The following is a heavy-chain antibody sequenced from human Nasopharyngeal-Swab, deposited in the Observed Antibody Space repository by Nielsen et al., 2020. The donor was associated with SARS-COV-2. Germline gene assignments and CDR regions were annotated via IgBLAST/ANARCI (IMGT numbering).Heavy chain of an antibody. Sequence: SETLSLTCTVSGGSISSYYWSWIRQPPGKGLEWIGYIYYSGSTNYNPPLKSRVTISVDTSKNQFSLKLSSVTAADTAVYYCARGDVTIFGVVGWFDPWGQGTLVTVSS. CDR1: GGSISSYY. CDR2: IYYSGST. J-gene: IGHJ5*02. CDR3: ARGDVTIFGVVGWFDP. D-gene: IGHD3-3*01. V-gene: IGHV4-59*01.